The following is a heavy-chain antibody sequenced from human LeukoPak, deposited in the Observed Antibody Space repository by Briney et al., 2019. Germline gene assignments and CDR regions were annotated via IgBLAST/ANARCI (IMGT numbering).Heavy chain of an antibody. CDR2: ISYDGSNK. CDR3: ARAIGVVNVYFDY. V-gene: IGHV3-30-3*01. D-gene: IGHD2-15*01. J-gene: IGHJ4*02. Sequence: PGGSLRLSCAASGFTFSSYAMHWVRQAPGKGLERVAVISYDGSNKYYADSVKGRFTISRDNSKNTLYLQMNSLRAEDTAVYYCARAIGVVNVYFDYWGQGTLVTVSS. CDR1: GFTFSSYA.